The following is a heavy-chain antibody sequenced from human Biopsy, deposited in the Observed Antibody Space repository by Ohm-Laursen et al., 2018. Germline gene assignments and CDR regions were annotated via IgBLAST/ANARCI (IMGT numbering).Heavy chain of an antibody. Sequence: SLRLSCAASGFTFSSFSMNWVRQAPGKGLEWISYINEVSSRIYDADSVKGRITVARDNAKNSLYLQLNSLRAEDTAVYCCAKDRDLNLLAWFDPWGQGTLVTVSS. CDR2: INEVSSRI. CDR1: GFTFSSFS. J-gene: IGHJ5*01. CDR3: AKDRDLNLLAWFDP. D-gene: IGHD2-8*02. V-gene: IGHV3-21*01.